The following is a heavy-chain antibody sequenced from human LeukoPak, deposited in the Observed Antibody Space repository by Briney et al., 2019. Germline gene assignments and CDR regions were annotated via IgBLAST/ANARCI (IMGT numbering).Heavy chain of an antibody. V-gene: IGHV3-11*01. CDR3: ASPGSSSWYASDY. CDR1: GFTFSDYY. CDR2: ISSSGSTI. D-gene: IGHD6-13*01. J-gene: IGHJ4*02. Sequence: GGSLRLSCAASGFTFSDYYMSWIRQAPGKGLGWVSYISSSGSTIYYADSVKGRFTISRDNAKNSLYLQMNSPRAEDTAVYYCASPGSSSWYASDYWGQGTLVTVSS.